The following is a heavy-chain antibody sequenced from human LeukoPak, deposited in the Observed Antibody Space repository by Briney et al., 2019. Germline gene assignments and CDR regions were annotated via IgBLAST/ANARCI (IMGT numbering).Heavy chain of an antibody. Sequence: GGSLRLSCAASGFTFSSYGMHWVRQAPGKGLEWVAVIWYDGSNKYYADSVKGRFTISRDNSKNTLYLQMNSLRAEDTAVYYCTGGYCRGGSCYSFDYWGQGTLVTVSS. V-gene: IGHV3-33*01. CDR1: GFTFSSYG. CDR2: IWYDGSNK. CDR3: TGGYCRGGSCYSFDY. D-gene: IGHD2-15*01. J-gene: IGHJ4*02.